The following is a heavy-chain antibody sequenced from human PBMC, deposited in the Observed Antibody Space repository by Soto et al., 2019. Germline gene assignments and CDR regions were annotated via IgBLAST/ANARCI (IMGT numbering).Heavy chain of an antibody. D-gene: IGHD2-2*01. CDR3: GRVMIGTSRHTDSDY. V-gene: IGHV4-39*01. CDR1: AASISSRDYY. CDR2: IDYNGVT. J-gene: IGHJ4*02. Sequence: KPSETLSLTCSVSAASISSRDYYWGWIRQTPGKGLEWIGNIDYNGVTYYNPSLKSRVTASKHTSKNQFSLKVASVTAADTAIYYCGRVMIGTSRHTDSDYWGQGTQVTVSS.